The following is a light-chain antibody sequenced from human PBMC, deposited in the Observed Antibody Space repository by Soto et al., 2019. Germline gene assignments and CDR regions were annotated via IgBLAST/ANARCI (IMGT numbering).Light chain of an antibody. CDR1: SSDVGGYNY. V-gene: IGLV2-8*01. CDR2: EVN. Sequence: QSALTQPPSASGSPRQSVAISCTGTSSDVGGYNYVSWYQQHPGKAPKLMIYEVNKRPSGVPDRFSGSKSGNTASLTVSGFQAEDEADYYCSSYAGSSNVFGTGPKVTVL. CDR3: SSYAGSSNV. J-gene: IGLJ1*01.